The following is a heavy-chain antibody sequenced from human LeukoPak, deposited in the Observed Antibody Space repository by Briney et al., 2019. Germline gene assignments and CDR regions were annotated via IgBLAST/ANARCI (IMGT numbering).Heavy chain of an antibody. Sequence: PSQTLSLTCTVSGGSISSGGYYWSWIRQPPGKGLEWIGYIYYSGSTNYNPSLKSRVTISVDTSKNQFSLKLSSVTAADTAVYYCARVGIAAADPSFDYWGQGTLVTVSS. V-gene: IGHV4-61*08. CDR2: IYYSGST. CDR1: GGSISSGGYY. J-gene: IGHJ4*02. D-gene: IGHD6-13*01. CDR3: ARVGIAAADPSFDY.